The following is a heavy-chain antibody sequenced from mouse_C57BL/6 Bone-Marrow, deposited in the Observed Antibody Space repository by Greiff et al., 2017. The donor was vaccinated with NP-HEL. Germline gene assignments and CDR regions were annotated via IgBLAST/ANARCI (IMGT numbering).Heavy chain of an antibody. D-gene: IGHD1-1*01. Sequence: VMLVESGPGLVQPSQSLSITCTVSGFSLTSYGVHWVRQSPGKGLEWLGVIWSGGSTDYNAAFISRLSISKDNSKSQVFFKMNSLQADDTAIYYCARSYYGSSYLAWFAYWGQGTLVTVSA. CDR2: IWSGGST. J-gene: IGHJ3*01. CDR1: GFSLTSYG. CDR3: ARSYYGSSYLAWFAY. V-gene: IGHV2-2*01.